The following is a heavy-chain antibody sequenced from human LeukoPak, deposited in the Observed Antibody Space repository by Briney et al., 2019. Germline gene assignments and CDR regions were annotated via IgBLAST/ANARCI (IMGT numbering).Heavy chain of an antibody. CDR2: IYYNGNT. CDR1: GGSISSSTYY. J-gene: IGHJ4*02. Sequence: SETLSLTCTVSGGSISSSTYYWGWIRQSPGKGLEWIGNIYYNGNTYYNPSLKSRVTISVDTSKNQFSLKLSSVTAADTAVYYCVLDYGDYAFDYWGQGTLVTVSS. V-gene: IGHV4-39*01. CDR3: VLDYGDYAFDY. D-gene: IGHD4-17*01.